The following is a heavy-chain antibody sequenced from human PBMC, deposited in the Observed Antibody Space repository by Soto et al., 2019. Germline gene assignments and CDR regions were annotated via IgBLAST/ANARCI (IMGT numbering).Heavy chain of an antibody. J-gene: IGHJ5*02. D-gene: IGHD3-10*01. CDR3: ARREYGSSNWFDP. V-gene: IGHV1-69*13. CDR2: IIPIFGTA. Sequence: SVKVSCKASGGTFSSYAISWVRQAPGQGLEWMGGIIPIFGTANYAQKFQGRVTITADESTSTAYMELSSLRSEDTAVYYCARREYGSSNWFDPWGQGTLVTVSS. CDR1: GGTFSSYA.